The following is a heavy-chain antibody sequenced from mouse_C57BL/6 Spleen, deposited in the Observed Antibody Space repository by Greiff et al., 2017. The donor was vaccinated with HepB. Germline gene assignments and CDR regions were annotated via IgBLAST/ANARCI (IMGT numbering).Heavy chain of an antibody. V-gene: IGHV1-4*01. D-gene: IGHD3-2*02. CDR2: INPSSGYN. CDR1: GYTFTSYT. Sequence: VQLQQSGAELARPGASVKMSCKASGYTFTSYTMHWVKQRPGQGLEWIGYINPSSGYNKYNQKFKDKSTLTADKSSSTAYMQLSSLTSEDSAVYYCARDSSGHGYFDYWGQGATLTVSS. J-gene: IGHJ2*01. CDR3: ARDSSGHGYFDY.